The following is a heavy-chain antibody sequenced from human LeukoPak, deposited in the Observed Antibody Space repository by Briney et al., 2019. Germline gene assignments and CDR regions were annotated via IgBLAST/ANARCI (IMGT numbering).Heavy chain of an antibody. D-gene: IGHD5-12*01. CDR2: IGADGSSE. CDR3: ARAGTYSGYKAFDN. CDR1: RFIFSNYY. Sequence: GGSLRLSCAASRFIFSNYYMSWIRQTPGKGLEWIANIGADGSSEYYADSAKGRFTISRDNARNSLFLQMNSLRVEDTAVYFCARAGTYSGYKAFDNWGQGTLVTVSS. J-gene: IGHJ5*02. V-gene: IGHV3-11*01.